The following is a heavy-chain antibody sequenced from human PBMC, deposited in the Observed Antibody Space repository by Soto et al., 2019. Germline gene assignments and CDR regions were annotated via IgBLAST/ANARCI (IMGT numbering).Heavy chain of an antibody. J-gene: IGHJ4*02. CDR2: INAGNGNT. CDR3: ARDRYSSSWYVGAFDY. Sequence: QVQLVQSGAEVKKPGASVKVSCKASGNTFTSYSAYWVRQAPGQGLEWMGWINAGNGNTRYSQKFQDRVTITRDTSASTVYMELSSLRSEDTAVYYCARDRYSSSWYVGAFDYWGQGTLVTVSS. CDR1: GNTFTSYS. D-gene: IGHD6-13*01. V-gene: IGHV1-3*01.